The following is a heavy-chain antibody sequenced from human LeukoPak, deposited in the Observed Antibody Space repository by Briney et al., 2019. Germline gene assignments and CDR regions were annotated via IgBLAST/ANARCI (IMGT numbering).Heavy chain of an antibody. J-gene: IGHJ4*02. V-gene: IGHV3-15*01. Sequence: GGSLRLSCATSGFTFGNAWMSWVRQAPGKGLEWVGRIKSKTDGGTTDYAATMKGRFSISRDDSENTLYLQMNSLIMDDTAVYYCTTAPASLDYWGQGTLVTVSS. CDR2: IKSKTDGGTT. CDR1: GFTFGNAW. CDR3: TTAPASLDY.